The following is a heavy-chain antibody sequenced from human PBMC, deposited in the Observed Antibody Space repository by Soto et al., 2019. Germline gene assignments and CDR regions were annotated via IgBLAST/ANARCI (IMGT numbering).Heavy chain of an antibody. Sequence: SVKVSCKASGGTFSSYAISWVRQAPGQGLEWMGGIIPIFGTANYAQKFQGRVTITADESTSTAYMELSSLRSEDTAVYYCARALLWFGEPSAREGWFDPWGQGTLVTVSS. CDR3: ARALLWFGEPSAREGWFDP. CDR1: GGTFSSYA. D-gene: IGHD3-10*01. J-gene: IGHJ5*02. CDR2: IIPIFGTA. V-gene: IGHV1-69*13.